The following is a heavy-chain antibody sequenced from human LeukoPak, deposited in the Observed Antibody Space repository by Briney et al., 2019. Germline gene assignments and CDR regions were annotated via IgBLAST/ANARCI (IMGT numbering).Heavy chain of an antibody. V-gene: IGHV3-48*03. CDR2: ISSSGSTI. CDR1: GFTFSSYE. D-gene: IGHD6-6*01. CDR3: ARVLAARLSDY. J-gene: IGHJ4*02. Sequence: GGSLRLSCAASGFTFSSYEVNWVRQAPGKGLEWVSYISSSGSTIYYADSVRGRFTISRDNAKNSLYLQMNSLRAEDTAVYYCARVLAARLSDYWGQGTLVTVSS.